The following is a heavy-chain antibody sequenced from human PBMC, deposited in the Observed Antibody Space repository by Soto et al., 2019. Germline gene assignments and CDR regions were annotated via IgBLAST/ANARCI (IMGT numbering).Heavy chain of an antibody. V-gene: IGHV4-39*01. CDR2: LFYGGTT. CDR1: GGSISGYY. CDR3: ARHRGPAPVY. D-gene: IGHD3-10*01. J-gene: IGHJ4*02. Sequence: QVQLQESGPGLVKPSETLSLTCTVSGGSISGYYWTWIRQPPGKGLEWVGSLFYGGTTDYNPSLKSLLTMSLDTSKNHFSLKLRAVPAADTAVYYCARHRGPAPVYGGQGTLVTASS.